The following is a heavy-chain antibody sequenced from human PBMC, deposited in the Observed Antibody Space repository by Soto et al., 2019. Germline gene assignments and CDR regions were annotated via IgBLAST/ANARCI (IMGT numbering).Heavy chain of an antibody. CDR3: ARDRISGGFDP. CDR2: INPSGGST. CDR1: GYTFTSYY. J-gene: IGHJ5*02. D-gene: IGHD3-10*01. Sequence: QVQLVQSGAEVKKPGASVKVSCKASGYTFTSYYMHWVRQAPGQGLEWMGIINPSGGSTSYAQKFQGRVTMTRDTSRSTADMELSSLRSEDTAVYYCARDRISGGFDPWGQGTLVTVSS. V-gene: IGHV1-46*01.